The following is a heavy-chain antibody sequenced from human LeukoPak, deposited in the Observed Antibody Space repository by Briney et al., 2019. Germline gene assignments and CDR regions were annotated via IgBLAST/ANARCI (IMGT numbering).Heavy chain of an antibody. CDR2: ISGSGSDT. V-gene: IGHV3-23*01. CDR3: AKVCGTISGCSY. CDR1: GFTFSRFA. Sequence: GGSLRLSCAASGFTFSRFAISWVRQAPGKGLKWVSVISGSGSDTDYADSVKGRFTISRDNSKNTLYLQINSLRAEDTAVYYCAKVCGTISGCSYWGQGTLVTVSS. D-gene: IGHD2-15*01. J-gene: IGHJ4*02.